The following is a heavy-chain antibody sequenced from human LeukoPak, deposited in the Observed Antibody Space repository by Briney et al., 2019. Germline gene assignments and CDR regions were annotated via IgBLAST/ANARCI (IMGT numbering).Heavy chain of an antibody. CDR2: VGGSVCST. D-gene: IGHD2-21*01. CDR1: GFTFSSHA. CDR3: AKELYTRSTYLPFDY. V-gene: IGHV3-23*01. J-gene: IGHJ4*02. Sequence: GGSLTLSCSASGFTFSSHAMSWVRQAPGKGLEWVSTVGGSVCSTFYADSVKARFTISRDSSQNTLYLQMNSLRAEDTAVYYCAKELYTRSTYLPFDYWGQGTLVTVSS.